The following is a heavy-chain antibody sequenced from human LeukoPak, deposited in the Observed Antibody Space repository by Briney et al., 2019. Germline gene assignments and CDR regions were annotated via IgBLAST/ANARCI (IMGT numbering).Heavy chain of an antibody. V-gene: IGHV3-53*01. Sequence: GSLRLSCAVSGFTVSSNYMSWVRQAPGKGLEWVSVIYSGGSTYYADSVKGRLTISRDNSKNTLYLQMNSLRAEDTAVFYCARYHMANFDYWGQGTLVTVSS. CDR3: ARYHMANFDY. CDR2: IYSGGST. J-gene: IGHJ4*02. D-gene: IGHD2-2*01. CDR1: GFTVSSNY.